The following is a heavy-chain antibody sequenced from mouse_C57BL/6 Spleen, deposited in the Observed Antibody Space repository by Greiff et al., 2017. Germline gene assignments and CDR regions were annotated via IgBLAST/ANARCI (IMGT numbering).Heavy chain of an antibody. D-gene: IGHD1-1*01. CDR2: INPNNGGT. CDR3: ARRGPYYCGSIYAMDY. J-gene: IGHJ4*01. CDR1: GYTFTDYN. Sequence: EVQRVESGPELVKPGASVKMSCKVSGYTFTDYNMHWVKQSHGKSLEWIGYINPNNGGTSYNQKLKGKATLTVNKSSSTAYMELRSLTSEDSAVYYCARRGPYYCGSIYAMDYWGQGTSVTVSS. V-gene: IGHV1-22*01.